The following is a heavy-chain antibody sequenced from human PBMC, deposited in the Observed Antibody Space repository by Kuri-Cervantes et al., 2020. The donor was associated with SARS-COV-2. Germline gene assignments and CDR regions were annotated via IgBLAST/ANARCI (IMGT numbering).Heavy chain of an antibody. D-gene: IGHD6-13*01. Sequence: SETLSLTCTVSGGSISSYYWSWIRQPPGKGLEWIGYIYYRGSTNYNPSLKSRVTMSVDTSKNQFSLKLSSVIAADTAVYYCAVLQGHSSSWLYYYYYYMDVWGKGTTVTVSS. CDR1: GGSISSYY. J-gene: IGHJ6*03. CDR2: IYYRGST. V-gene: IGHV4-59*12. CDR3: AVLQGHSSSWLYYYYYYMDV.